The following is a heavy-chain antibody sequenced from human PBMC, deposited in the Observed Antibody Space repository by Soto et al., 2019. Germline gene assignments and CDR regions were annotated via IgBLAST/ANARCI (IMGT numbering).Heavy chain of an antibody. J-gene: IGHJ5*02. CDR2: INHSGST. Sequence: SETLSLTCAVYGGSFSGYYWSWIRQPPGKGLEWIGEINHSGSTNYNPSLKSRVTISVDTSKNQFSLKLSSVTAADTAVYYCASHPDYDILTGYYRDWFDPWGQGTLVT. CDR1: GGSFSGYY. D-gene: IGHD3-9*01. V-gene: IGHV4-34*01. CDR3: ASHPDYDILTGYYRDWFDP.